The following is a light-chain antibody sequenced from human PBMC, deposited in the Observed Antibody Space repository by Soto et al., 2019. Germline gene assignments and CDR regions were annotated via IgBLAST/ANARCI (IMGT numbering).Light chain of an antibody. CDR1: QGINNY. Sequence: DIQMTQSPSSLSASVGDRVTITCRASQGINNYLAWYQQKPGKVPKLLIYSASTLQSGVPSRFSASGYGTDFTLIISSLQPEDVAIYYCQRDSSVPRTFGQGTKVEIK. CDR2: SAS. V-gene: IGKV1-27*01. J-gene: IGKJ1*01. CDR3: QRDSSVPRT.